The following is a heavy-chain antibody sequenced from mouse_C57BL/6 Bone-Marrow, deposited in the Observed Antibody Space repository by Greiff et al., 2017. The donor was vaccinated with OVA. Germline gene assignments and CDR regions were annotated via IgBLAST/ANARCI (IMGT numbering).Heavy chain of an antibody. CDR3: ARSGYYGSSYDFDY. V-gene: IGHV1-66*01. J-gene: IGHJ2*01. CDR1: GYSFTSYY. CDR2: IYPGSGNT. D-gene: IGHD1-1*01. Sequence: QVQLQQSGPELVKPGASVKISCKASGYSFTSYYIHWVKQRPGQGLEWIGWIYPGSGNTKYNEKFKGKATLTADTSSSTAYMQLSSLTSEDSAVYYCARSGYYGSSYDFDYWGQGTTLTVSS.